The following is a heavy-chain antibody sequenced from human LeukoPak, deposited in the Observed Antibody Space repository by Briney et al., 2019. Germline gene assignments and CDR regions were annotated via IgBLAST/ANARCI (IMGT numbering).Heavy chain of an antibody. Sequence: PGGSLRLSCAASGFAVSSNYMNWVRQAPGKGLEWLSVFYSGGSTDYADSVKGRFTMSRDNSKNTLYLQMNSLRAEDTAVYYCARGRGYSGYDESYPFDYWGQGTLVTVFS. CDR2: FYSGGST. CDR1: GFAVSSNY. D-gene: IGHD5-12*01. V-gene: IGHV3-66*01. CDR3: ARGRGYSGYDESYPFDY. J-gene: IGHJ4*02.